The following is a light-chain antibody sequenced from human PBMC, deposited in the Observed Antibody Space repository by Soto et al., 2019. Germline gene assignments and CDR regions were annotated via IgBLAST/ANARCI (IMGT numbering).Light chain of an antibody. Sequence: VVMTQSPATVSVSPGETVTLSCRASQSVRSDVAWYQQRPGQAPRLLIFGASSRVADIPARFSGSGSGTGFTLTISSLQSEDFAVYHCQQYNTWPPWTFGQGTKVE. J-gene: IGKJ1*01. CDR1: QSVRSD. CDR3: QQYNTWPPWT. CDR2: GAS. V-gene: IGKV3-15*01.